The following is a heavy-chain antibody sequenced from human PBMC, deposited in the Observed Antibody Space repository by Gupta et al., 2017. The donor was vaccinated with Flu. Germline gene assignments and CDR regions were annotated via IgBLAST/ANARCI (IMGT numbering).Heavy chain of an antibody. CDR2: MNPNSGET. D-gene: IGHD2-15*01. CDR1: GYAFNTFD. Sequence: QVQLVQSGAEVKKPGASVKVSCKASGYAFNTFDINWVRQAPGQGLEWVGWMNPNSGETGYAQKFQGRVTMTRDISTNTAYLELRSLSSADTATYYCARRVGIYCSGTSCYFDNWGQGTLVTVSS. CDR3: ARRVGIYCSGTSCYFDN. V-gene: IGHV1-8*01. J-gene: IGHJ4*02.